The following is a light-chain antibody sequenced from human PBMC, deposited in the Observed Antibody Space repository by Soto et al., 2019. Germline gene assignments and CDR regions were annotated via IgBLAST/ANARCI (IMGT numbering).Light chain of an antibody. J-gene: IGLJ1*01. CDR1: SSDVGAYNY. CDR3: SSHSNITPYV. V-gene: IGLV2-14*01. CDR2: DVT. Sequence: QSALTQPASVSGSPGQSITISCTGTSSDVGAYNYVSWYQQHPGKAPKLMIYDVTNRPSGVSNRFSGSKSGNTASLTISGLQAEDEADYFCSSHSNITPYVFGPGTKVTVL.